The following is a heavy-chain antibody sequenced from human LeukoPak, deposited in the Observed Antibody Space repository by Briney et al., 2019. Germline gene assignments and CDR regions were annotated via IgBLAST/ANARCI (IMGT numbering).Heavy chain of an antibody. J-gene: IGHJ6*03. Sequence: SETLSLTCAVYGGSFSGYYWSWIRQPPGKGLEWIGEINHSGSTNYDPSLKSRVTISVDTSKNQFSLKLSSVTAADTAVYYCARTLQSLDCSSTSCHRWRFRYYYYMDVWGKGTTVTVSS. CDR2: INHSGST. CDR1: GGSFSGYY. D-gene: IGHD2-2*01. CDR3: ARTLQSLDCSSTSCHRWRFRYYYYMDV. V-gene: IGHV4-34*01.